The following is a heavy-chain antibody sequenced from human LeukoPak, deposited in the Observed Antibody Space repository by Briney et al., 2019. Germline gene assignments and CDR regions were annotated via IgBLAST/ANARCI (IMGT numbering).Heavy chain of an antibody. CDR1: GGSFSGYY. D-gene: IGHD2-15*01. Sequence: PSETLSLTCAVYGGSFSGYYWSWIRQPPGKGLEWIGEINHSGSTNYNPSLKSRVTISVDTSKNQFSLKLSSVTAADTAVYYCARGQDCSGGSCYSPFWAPTNYYYYYGMDVWGQGTTVTVSS. CDR2: INHSGST. CDR3: ARGQDCSGGSCYSPFWAPTNYYYYYGMDV. V-gene: IGHV4-34*01. J-gene: IGHJ6*02.